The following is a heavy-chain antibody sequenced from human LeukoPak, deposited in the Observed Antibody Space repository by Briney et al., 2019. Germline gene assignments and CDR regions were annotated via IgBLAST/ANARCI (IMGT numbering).Heavy chain of an antibody. Sequence: NPSETLSLTCTVSGGSISSSSYYWGWIRQPPGKGLEWIGSIYYSGSTYYNPSLKSRVTISVDTSKNQFSLKLSSVTAADTAVYYCARLSPPGWFDPWGQGTLVIVSS. V-gene: IGHV4-39*01. CDR2: IYYSGST. CDR3: ARLSPPGWFDP. CDR1: GGSISSSSYY. J-gene: IGHJ5*02.